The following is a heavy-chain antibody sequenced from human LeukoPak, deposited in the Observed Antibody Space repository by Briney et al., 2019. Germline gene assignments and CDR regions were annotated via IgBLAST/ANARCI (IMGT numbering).Heavy chain of an antibody. D-gene: IGHD3-10*01. J-gene: IGHJ4*02. V-gene: IGHV1-2*02. Sequence: ASVKVSCKASGYTFTGYYMHWVRQAPGQGLEWMGWINPNSGDTNYAQKFQGRVTMTRDTSISTAYMELSRLRSDDTAVYYCAVWFGELPAIDYWGQGTLVTVSS. CDR3: AVWFGELPAIDY. CDR2: INPNSGDT. CDR1: GYTFTGYY.